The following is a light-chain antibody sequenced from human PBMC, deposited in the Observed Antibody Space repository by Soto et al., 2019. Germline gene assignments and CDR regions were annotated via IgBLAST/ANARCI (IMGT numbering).Light chain of an antibody. CDR2: DVS. CDR1: QNISNY. Sequence: IVLTQSPATLSVSPGERATLSCRASQNISNYLIWYQKKPGQDPRILIYDVSNRATDIPARFSGSGSGTDFNLTISRLETEDLAVYLCQQRSNWTRTFGQGTKVDIK. CDR3: QQRSNWTRT. V-gene: IGKV3-11*01. J-gene: IGKJ1*01.